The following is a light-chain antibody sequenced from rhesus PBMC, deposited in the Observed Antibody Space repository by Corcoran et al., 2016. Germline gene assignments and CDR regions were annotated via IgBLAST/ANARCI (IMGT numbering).Light chain of an antibody. CDR3: QKYSSPPFA. J-gene: IGKJ3*01. CDR1: QSVSSY. V-gene: IGKV3-31*02. CDR2: GAS. Sequence: EIVMTQSPATLSLSPGETATISCRTSQSVSSYLAWYQQKPGQAPTLLIYGASSSATGTPDRFSGSGSGTEFTLTISSLEPEDSAVYYCQKYSSPPFAFGPGSRLNLK.